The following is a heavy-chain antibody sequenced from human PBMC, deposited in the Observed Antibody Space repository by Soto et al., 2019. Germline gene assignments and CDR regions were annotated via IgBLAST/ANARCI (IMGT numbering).Heavy chain of an antibody. D-gene: IGHD3-3*01. Sequence: GGPLRLSCAASGFTFSSYAMGWVRQAPGEGLEWISTISGSGSGTYYADSVKGRFTISRDNSKNTLYMQMNSLSAEDTAVYYCAKPTIFGGDSFYGMDVWGQGTTVTVSS. J-gene: IGHJ6*02. CDR2: ISGSGSGT. CDR1: GFTFSSYA. V-gene: IGHV3-23*01. CDR3: AKPTIFGGDSFYGMDV.